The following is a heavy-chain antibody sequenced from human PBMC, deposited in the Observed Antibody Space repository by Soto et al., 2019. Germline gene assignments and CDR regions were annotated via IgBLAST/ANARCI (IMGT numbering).Heavy chain of an antibody. Sequence: EASVKVSCKASGYTFISYAIHWVRQAPGQRLEWMGWINAGNGNTKYSQKFQGRVTITRDTSASTAYMELTSLRSEDTAVYYCARDLQGLYYFDYWGQGTLVTVSS. CDR1: GYTFISYA. V-gene: IGHV1-3*01. CDR2: INAGNGNT. CDR3: ARDLQGLYYFDY. J-gene: IGHJ4*02.